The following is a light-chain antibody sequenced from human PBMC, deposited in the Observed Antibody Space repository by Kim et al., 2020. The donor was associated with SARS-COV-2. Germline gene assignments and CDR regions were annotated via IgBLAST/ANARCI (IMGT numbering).Light chain of an antibody. J-gene: IGKJ1*01. CDR2: GAS. CDR3: QQYGSSPVT. Sequence: PRERATLSCSASQSVPSTSLAGYKQEPGRAPPLLIYGASSRATGVPDRCSGSGSGTDVSLSSSRLESEDVAVDYCQQYGSSPVTFGQGTKVDIK. CDR1: QSVPSTS. V-gene: IGKV3-20*01.